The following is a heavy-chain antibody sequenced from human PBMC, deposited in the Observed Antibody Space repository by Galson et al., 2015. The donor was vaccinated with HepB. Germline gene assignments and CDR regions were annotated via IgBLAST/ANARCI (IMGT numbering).Heavy chain of an antibody. D-gene: IGHD2-15*01. J-gene: IGHJ4*02. V-gene: IGHV1-46*01. CDR1: GYTLTNYH. CDR3: ARETPDTYYFDS. Sequence: QSGAEVKKPGASVKVSCKASGYTLTNYHFHWVRQAPGQGPEWMGKIFAGDGSTRFAERFQGRVTLTRDSSTSTIYMEVSSLRSDDTAVYYCARETPDTYYFDSWGQGTLVTVSS. CDR2: IFAGDGST.